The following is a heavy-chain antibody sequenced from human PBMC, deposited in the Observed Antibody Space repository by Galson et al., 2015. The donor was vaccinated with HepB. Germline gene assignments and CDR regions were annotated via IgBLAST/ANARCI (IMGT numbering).Heavy chain of an antibody. CDR2: INAGNGNT. D-gene: IGHD4-17*01. V-gene: IGHV1-3*01. J-gene: IGHJ1*01. CDR1: GYTFTSYA. Sequence: SVKVSCKASGYTFTSYAMHWVRQAPGQRLEWMGWINAGNGNTKYSQKFQGRVTITRDTSASTAYMELSSLRSEDTAVYYCARGRHYGDYLAPEYLQHWGQGTLVTVSS. CDR3: ARGRHYGDYLAPEYLQH.